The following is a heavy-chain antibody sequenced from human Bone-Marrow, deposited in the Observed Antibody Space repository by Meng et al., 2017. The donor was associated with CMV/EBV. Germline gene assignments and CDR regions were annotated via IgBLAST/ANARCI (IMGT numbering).Heavy chain of an antibody. CDR2: INPSGGST. V-gene: IGHV1-46*01. CDR1: GYTFTSYY. J-gene: IGHJ4*02. CDR3: ARGSVLRFLEPHSMWRY. D-gene: IGHD3-3*01. Sequence: ASVKVSCKASGYTFTSYYMSWVRQAPGQGLEWMGIINPSGGSTSYAQKFQGRVTISVDTSKNQFSLKLSSVTAADTAVYYCARGSVLRFLEPHSMWRYWGQGTLVTVSS.